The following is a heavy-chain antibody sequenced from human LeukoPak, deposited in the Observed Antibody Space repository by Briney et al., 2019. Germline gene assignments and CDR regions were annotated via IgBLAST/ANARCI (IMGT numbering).Heavy chain of an antibody. V-gene: IGHV1-69*06. CDR3: ARAFDDSSGLDY. CDR1: GYTFTSYY. J-gene: IGHJ4*02. Sequence: SVKVSCKASGYTFTSYYMHWVRQAPGQGLEWMGGIIPIFGTANYAQKFQGRVTITADKSTSTAYMELSSLRSEDTAVYYCARAFDDSSGLDYWGQGTLVTVSS. CDR2: IIPIFGTA. D-gene: IGHD3-22*01.